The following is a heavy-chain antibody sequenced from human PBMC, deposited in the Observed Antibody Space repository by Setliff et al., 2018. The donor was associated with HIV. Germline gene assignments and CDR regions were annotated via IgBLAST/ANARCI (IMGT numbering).Heavy chain of an antibody. J-gene: IGHJ4*02. Sequence: SETLSLTCTVSGDSIDSPHCWSWVRQSLEKGLEWIGYIYYSGSTYYNPSLKSRVTISVDTSKNLFSLRLSSVTAADTAVYYCARQGAVTGHSFDYWGQGALVTVSS. CDR3: ARQGAVTGHSFDY. D-gene: IGHD6-19*01. V-gene: IGHV4-39*01. CDR2: IYYSGST. CDR1: GDSIDSPHC.